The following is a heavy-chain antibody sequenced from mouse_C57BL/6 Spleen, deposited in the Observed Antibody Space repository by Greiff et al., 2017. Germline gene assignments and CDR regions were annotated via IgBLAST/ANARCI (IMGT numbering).Heavy chain of an antibody. CDR2: IYPRSGNT. CDR1: GYTFTSYG. CDR3: ATYYYGSSPYAMDY. J-gene: IGHJ4*01. Sequence: VQLQQSGAELARPGASVKLSCKASGYTFTSYGISWVKQRTGQGLEWIGEIYPRSGNTYYNEKFKGKATLTADKSSSTAYMELRSLTSEDSAVYFRATYYYGSSPYAMDYWGQGTSVTVSS. D-gene: IGHD1-1*01. V-gene: IGHV1-81*01.